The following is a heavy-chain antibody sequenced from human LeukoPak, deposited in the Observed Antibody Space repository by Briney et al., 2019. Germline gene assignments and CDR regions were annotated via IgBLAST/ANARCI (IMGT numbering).Heavy chain of an antibody. J-gene: IGHJ4*02. D-gene: IGHD5-18*01. V-gene: IGHV1-46*01. CDR1: GYTFTSYY. CDR3: ARGALELWLFDY. CDR2: INPSGGST. Sequence: ASVTVSCTASGYTFTSYYMHWVRQAPGQGLEWMGIINPSGGSTSYAQKFQGRVTMTRDTSTSTVYMELSSLRSEDTAVYYCARGALELWLFDYWGQGTLVTVSS.